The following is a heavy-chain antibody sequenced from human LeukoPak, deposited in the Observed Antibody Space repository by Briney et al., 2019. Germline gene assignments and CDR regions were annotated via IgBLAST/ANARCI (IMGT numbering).Heavy chain of an antibody. CDR1: GFTFSSYS. CDR2: ISSSSSYI. D-gene: IGHD2/OR15-2a*01. CDR3: ARDLSTRPNDAFDI. J-gene: IGHJ3*02. V-gene: IGHV3-21*01. Sequence: GGSLRLSCAASGFTFSSYSMNWVRQAPGKGLEWVSSISSSSSYIYYADSVKGRFTISRDNAKNSLYLQMNSLRAEDTAVYYCARDLSTRPNDAFDIWDQGTMVTVSS.